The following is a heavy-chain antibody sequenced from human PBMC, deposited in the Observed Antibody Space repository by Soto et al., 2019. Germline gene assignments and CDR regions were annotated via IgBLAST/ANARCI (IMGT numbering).Heavy chain of an antibody. V-gene: IGHV3-23*01. CDR2: ISGSGGST. CDR3: AKDHEVVAASLPSYDAFDI. D-gene: IGHD2-15*01. J-gene: IGHJ3*02. CDR1: GFTFSSYA. Sequence: GGSLRLSCAASGFTFSSYAMSWVRQAPGKGLEWVSGISGSGGSTYYGDSVKGRFTISRDNSKNTLYVQMNSLRAEDTAVYYCAKDHEVVAASLPSYDAFDIWGQGTMVTVSS.